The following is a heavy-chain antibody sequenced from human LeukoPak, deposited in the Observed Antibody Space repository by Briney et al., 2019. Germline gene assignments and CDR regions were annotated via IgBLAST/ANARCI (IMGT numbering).Heavy chain of an antibody. V-gene: IGHV3-53*01. D-gene: IGHD6-19*01. CDR2: IYSGGST. Sequence: GGSLRLSCAASGFTFSSNYMSWVRQAPGKGLEWVSVIYSGGSTYYADSVKGRFTISRDNSKNTLYLQMNSLRAEDTAVYYCARDGGSGWQLDYWGQGTLVTVSS. CDR3: ARDGGSGWQLDY. CDR1: GFTFSSNY. J-gene: IGHJ4*02.